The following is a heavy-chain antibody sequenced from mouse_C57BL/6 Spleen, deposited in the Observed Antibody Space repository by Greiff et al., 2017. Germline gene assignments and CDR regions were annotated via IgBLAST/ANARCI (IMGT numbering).Heavy chain of an antibody. CDR1: GYTFTDYE. D-gene: IGHD1-1*01. Sequence: QVQLQQSGAELVRPGASVTLSCKASGYTFTDYELHWVKQTPVHGLEWIGAIDPETGGTAYNQTFKGKALLTADKASSTAYMELRSLTSEDSAVYYRTPDGEYYGSSVYAMDYGGQGTSVTVSS. CDR2: IDPETGGT. J-gene: IGHJ4*01. CDR3: TPDGEYYGSSVYAMDY. V-gene: IGHV1-15*01.